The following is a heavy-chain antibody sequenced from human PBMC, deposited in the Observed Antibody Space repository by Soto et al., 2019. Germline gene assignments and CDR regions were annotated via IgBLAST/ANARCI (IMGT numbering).Heavy chain of an antibody. Sequence: GASVKVSCKASGYTFTGYYMHWVRQAPGQGLEWMGWINPNSGGTNYAQKFQGWVTMTRDTSISTAYMELSRLRSDDTAVYYCARDFRDGFYYYYGMDVWGQGTTVTVSS. J-gene: IGHJ6*02. CDR3: ARDFRDGFYYYYGMDV. V-gene: IGHV1-2*04. CDR1: GYTFTGYY. CDR2: INPNSGGT. D-gene: IGHD3-10*01.